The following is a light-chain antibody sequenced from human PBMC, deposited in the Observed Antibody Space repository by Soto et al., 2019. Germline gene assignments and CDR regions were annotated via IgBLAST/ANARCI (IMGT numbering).Light chain of an antibody. CDR2: DVT. J-gene: IGLJ2*01. CDR1: SSDVGGYNY. V-gene: IGLV2-14*01. Sequence: QSALTQSASVSGSPGQSITISCTGTSSDVGGYNYVSWYQQHPDKAPKLMIYDVTNRPSGVSSRFSGSKSGNTASLTISGLLPEDEADYYCSSYTSSSTVVFGGGTKLTVL. CDR3: SSYTSSSTVV.